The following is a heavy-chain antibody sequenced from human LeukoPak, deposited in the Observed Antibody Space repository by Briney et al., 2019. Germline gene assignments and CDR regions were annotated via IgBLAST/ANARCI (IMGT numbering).Heavy chain of an antibody. CDR1: GFTFSSYA. V-gene: IGHV3-30-3*01. J-gene: IGHJ4*02. D-gene: IGHD6-13*01. CDR2: ISYDGSNK. CDR3: ARAHSSSWYYKVDY. Sequence: PGRSLRLSCAASGFTFSSYAMHWVRQAPGKGLEWVAVISYDGSNKYYADSVKGRFTISRDNSKNTLYLQMNSLRAEDTAVYYCARAHSSSWYYKVDYWGQGTLVTVSS.